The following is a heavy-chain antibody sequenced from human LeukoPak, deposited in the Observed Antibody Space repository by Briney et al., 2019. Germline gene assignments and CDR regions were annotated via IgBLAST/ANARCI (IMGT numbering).Heavy chain of an antibody. V-gene: IGHV3-30*02. CDR2: IRYDGRNK. Sequence: PGGSLRLSCAASGFTFSSYGMHWVRQAPGKGLEWVAFIRYDGRNKYYADSVKGRFTISRDNSKNTLYLQMNSLRAEDTAVYYCAREGDCSSTSCYRGEYFQHWGQGTLVTVSS. J-gene: IGHJ1*01. D-gene: IGHD2-2*01. CDR3: AREGDCSSTSCYRGEYFQH. CDR1: GFTFSSYG.